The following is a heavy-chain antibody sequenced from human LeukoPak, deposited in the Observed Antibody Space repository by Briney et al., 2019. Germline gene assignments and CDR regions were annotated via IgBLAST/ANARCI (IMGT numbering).Heavy chain of an antibody. CDR2: IDHTGNN. CDR1: SGSFSGYY. CDR3: ARHTRYTWKNY. D-gene: IGHD3-16*02. V-gene: IGHV4-34*01. J-gene: IGHJ4*02. Sequence: SETLSLTCAISSGSFSGYYWSWVRQPPGKGLEWIGEIDHTGNNNYNPSLKSRVTISIDTSSTQFSLRLYSVTAADTATYYCARHTRYTWKNYWGQGTLVAVSS.